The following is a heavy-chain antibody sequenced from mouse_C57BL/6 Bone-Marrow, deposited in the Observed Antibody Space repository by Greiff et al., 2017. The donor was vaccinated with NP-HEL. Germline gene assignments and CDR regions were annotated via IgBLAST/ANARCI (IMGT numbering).Heavy chain of an antibody. Sequence: QVQLQQPGAELVKPGASVKMSCKASGYTFTSYWITWVKQRPGQGLEWIGDIYPGSGSTNYNEKFKSKATLTVDTSSSTAYMQLSSLTSEDSAVYYCARSDGGSLWWYFDVCGTGTTVTVSS. V-gene: IGHV1-55*01. D-gene: IGHD1-1*02. CDR1: GYTFTSYW. CDR3: ARSDGGSLWWYFDV. J-gene: IGHJ1*03. CDR2: IYPGSGST.